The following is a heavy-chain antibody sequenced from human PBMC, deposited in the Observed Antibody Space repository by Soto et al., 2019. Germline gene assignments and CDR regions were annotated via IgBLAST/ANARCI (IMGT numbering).Heavy chain of an antibody. CDR2: ISTSSNYI. V-gene: IGHV3-21*01. Sequence: GGSLRLSCAASGFPFSRYKMNLVRQSPGKGLERVSSISTSSNYIYYAGSVKGRFTISRDNAKNSLFLQMNSLRAEDTAVYYCASASFSPHGLYYPRYWGQGNRFPVSS. J-gene: IGHJ4*02. CDR3: ASASFSPHGLYYPRY. CDR1: GFPFSRYK. D-gene: IGHD1-26*01.